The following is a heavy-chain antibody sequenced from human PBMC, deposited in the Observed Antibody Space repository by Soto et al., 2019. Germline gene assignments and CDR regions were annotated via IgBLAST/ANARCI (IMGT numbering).Heavy chain of an antibody. CDR1: GGSISSYY. V-gene: IGHV4-59*01. D-gene: IGHD1-20*01. CDR3: AKVTAINWNEPNYGMDV. Sequence: LSLTCTVSGGSISSYYWSWIRQPPGKGLEWIGYIYYSGSTNYNPSLKSRVTISVDTSKNQFSLKLSSVTAADTAVYYCAKVTAINWNEPNYGMDVWGQGTTVTVSS. CDR2: IYYSGST. J-gene: IGHJ6*02.